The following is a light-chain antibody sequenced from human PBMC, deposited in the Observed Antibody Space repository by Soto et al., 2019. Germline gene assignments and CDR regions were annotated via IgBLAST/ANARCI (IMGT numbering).Light chain of an antibody. CDR3: QQRSNWPIT. CDR2: AAS. V-gene: IGKV3-15*01. Sequence: EIVMTQSPATLSVSPGDRATLSCRASESVTSSLALYQQKPGQPPRLLIYAASTRATDVPARFSGGGSETEFTLTISSLEPEDFAVYYCQQRSNWPITFGQGTRLEI. CDR1: ESVTSS. J-gene: IGKJ5*01.